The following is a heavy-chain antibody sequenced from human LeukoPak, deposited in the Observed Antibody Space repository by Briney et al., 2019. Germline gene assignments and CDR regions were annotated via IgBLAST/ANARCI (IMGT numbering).Heavy chain of an antibody. CDR1: DGSISGYY. CDR2: IYYSGST. J-gene: IGHJ4*02. V-gene: IGHV4-59*01. D-gene: IGHD2-15*01. Sequence: SETLSLTCTVSDGSISGYYWSWIRQSPGRGLECIGDIYYSGSTNYNPSLKSRVTISVDTSKNQFSLNLSSVTAADTAVYYCAREGYPLDYWGQGTLVTVSS. CDR3: AREGYPLDY.